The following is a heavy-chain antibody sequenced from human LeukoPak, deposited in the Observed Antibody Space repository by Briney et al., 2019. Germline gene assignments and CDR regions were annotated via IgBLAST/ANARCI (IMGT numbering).Heavy chain of an antibody. CDR3: ARYLSSGLDY. Sequence: SETLSLTCTVSGGSMSSYYWTWIRQPPGRGLEWIGHIYYTGGTSYNPSLKSRVTLSVDTSKNQFSLKLTSVTAADTAVYYCARYLSSGLDYWGQGTWLTVSS. CDR2: IYYTGGT. D-gene: IGHD3-10*01. J-gene: IGHJ4*02. V-gene: IGHV4-59*01. CDR1: GGSMSSYY.